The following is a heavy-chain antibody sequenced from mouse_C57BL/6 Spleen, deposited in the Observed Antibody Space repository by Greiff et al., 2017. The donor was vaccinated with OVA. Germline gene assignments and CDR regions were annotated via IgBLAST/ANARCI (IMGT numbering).Heavy chain of an antibody. CDR2: INPNNGGT. CDR1: GYTFTDYY. D-gene: IGHD1-1*01. CDR3: ARPLYGSSPYYFDY. V-gene: IGHV1-26*01. Sequence: EVQLVESGPELVKPGASVKISCKASGYTFTDYYMNWVKQSHGKSLEWIGDINPNNGGTSYNQKFKGKATLTVDKSSSTAYMELRSLTSEDSAVYYCARPLYGSSPYYFDYWGQGTTLTVSS. J-gene: IGHJ2*01.